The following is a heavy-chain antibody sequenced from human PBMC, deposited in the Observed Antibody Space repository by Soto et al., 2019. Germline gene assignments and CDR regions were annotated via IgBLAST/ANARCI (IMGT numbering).Heavy chain of an antibody. CDR2: INHSGST. J-gene: IGHJ6*03. D-gene: IGHD1-26*01. CDR3: ARSSTYYYYMDV. Sequence: QVQLQQWGAGLLKPSETLSLTCAVYGGSFSGYYWSWIRQPPGKGLEWIGEINHSGSTNYNPSLKSRVTISVDTSKNQCALKLSSVTAADTAVYYCARSSTYYYYMDVWGKGTTVTVSS. CDR1: GGSFSGYY. V-gene: IGHV4-34*01.